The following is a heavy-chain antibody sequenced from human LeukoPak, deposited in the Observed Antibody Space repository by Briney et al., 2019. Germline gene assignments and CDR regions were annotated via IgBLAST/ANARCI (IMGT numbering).Heavy chain of an antibody. V-gene: IGHV3-23*01. Sequence: GGSLRLSCAASGFTFTDYAMSWVRQASGKGLEWISSISRASENTLHADSVKGRFTVSRDNSKNTLYLQMNSLRAEDTAVYYCARALYGDYGESYFDYWGQGTLVTVSS. CDR3: ARALYGDYGESYFDY. J-gene: IGHJ4*02. CDR1: GFTFTDYA. D-gene: IGHD4-17*01. CDR2: ISRASENT.